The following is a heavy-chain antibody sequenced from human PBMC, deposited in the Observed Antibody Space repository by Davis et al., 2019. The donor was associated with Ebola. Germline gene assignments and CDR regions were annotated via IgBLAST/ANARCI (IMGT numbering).Heavy chain of an antibody. D-gene: IGHD6-19*01. CDR1: GFTFSSYA. V-gene: IGHV3-23*01. Sequence: GESLKISCAASGFTFSSYAMSWVRQAPGKGLEWVSAISGSGGSTYYADSVKGRFTISRDNSKNTIYLQLNSLRLEDTAIYYCACSGYSSGWFRWFDPWGQGILVTVSS. CDR2: ISGSGGST. CDR3: ACSGYSSGWFRWFDP. J-gene: IGHJ5*02.